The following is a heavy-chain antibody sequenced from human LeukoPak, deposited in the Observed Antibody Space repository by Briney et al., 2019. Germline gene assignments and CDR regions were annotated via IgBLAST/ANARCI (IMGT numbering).Heavy chain of an antibody. V-gene: IGHV3-23*01. D-gene: IGHD5-24*01. J-gene: IGHJ4*02. CDR2: ISGSSGST. CDR1: GFTFNNYA. CDR3: AKGNRDGYNFDY. Sequence: GGSLRLSCAASGFTFNNYAMSWVRQAPGKGLEWVSGISGSSGSTYYTDSVKGRFTISRDNSKNTLYLQMNSLRAEDTAVYYCAKGNRDGYNFDYWGQGTLVTVSS.